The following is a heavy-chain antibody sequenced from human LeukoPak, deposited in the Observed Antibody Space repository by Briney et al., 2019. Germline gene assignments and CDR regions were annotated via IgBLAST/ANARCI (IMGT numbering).Heavy chain of an antibody. V-gene: IGHV4-59*01. CDR3: ARGLSRGRWLAYWHFDL. CDR2: IYYSGST. CDR1: GGSISSYY. D-gene: IGHD6-19*01. Sequence: SETLSLTCTVSGGSISSYYWSWIRQPPGKGLEWIGYIYYSGSTNYNPSLKSRVTISVDTSKNQFSLKLSSVTAADTAVYYCARGLSRGRWLAYWHFDLWGRGTLVTVSS. J-gene: IGHJ2*01.